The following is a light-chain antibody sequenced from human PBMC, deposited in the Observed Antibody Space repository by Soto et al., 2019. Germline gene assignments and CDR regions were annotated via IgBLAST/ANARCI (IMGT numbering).Light chain of an antibody. CDR2: YDS. CDR1: NIGSKS. J-gene: IGLJ2*01. Sequence: SYELTQPPSVSVAPGKTARITCGGNNIGSKSVHWYQQKPGQAPVLVIYYDSDRPSGIPERFSGSNSGNTATLTISRVEAVDEADYYCQVWDSSSDHFVVYGGGTKPTVL. V-gene: IGLV3-21*04. CDR3: QVWDSSSDHFVV.